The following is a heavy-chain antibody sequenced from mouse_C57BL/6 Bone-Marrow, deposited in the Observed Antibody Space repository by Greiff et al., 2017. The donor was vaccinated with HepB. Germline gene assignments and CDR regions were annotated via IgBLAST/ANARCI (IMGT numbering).Heavy chain of an antibody. CDR3: ARDLYYGIFAY. D-gene: IGHD1-1*01. V-gene: IGHV7-1*01. CDR2: SRNKANDYTT. Sequence: EVNVVESGGGLVQSGRSLRLSCATSGFTFSDFYMEWVRQAPGKGLEWIAASRNKANDYTTEYSASVKGRFIVSRDTSQSILYLQMNALRAEDTAIYYCARDLYYGIFAYWGQGTLVTVSA. J-gene: IGHJ3*01. CDR1: GFTFSDFY.